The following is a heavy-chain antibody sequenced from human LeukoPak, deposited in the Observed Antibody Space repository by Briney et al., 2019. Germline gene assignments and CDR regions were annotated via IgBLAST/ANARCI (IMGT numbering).Heavy chain of an antibody. CDR1: GFTFSSYS. V-gene: IGHV3-21*01. J-gene: IGHJ5*02. CDR3: ARDLVGATYWFDP. D-gene: IGHD1-26*01. Sequence: GGSLRLSCAASGFTFSSYSMNGVRQAPGKGVEGVSSISSSSSYIYYADSVKGRFTITRDNAKNSLYLQTNSLRAEDTAVYYCARDLVGATYWFDPWGQGTLVTVSS. CDR2: ISSSSSYI.